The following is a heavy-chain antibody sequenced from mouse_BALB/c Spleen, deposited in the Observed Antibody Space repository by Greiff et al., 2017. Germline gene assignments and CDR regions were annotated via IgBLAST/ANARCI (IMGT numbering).Heavy chain of an antibody. V-gene: IGHV1S56*01. CDR3: ARGDYGRGGVMDY. J-gene: IGHJ4*01. D-gene: IGHD1-1*01. Sequence: VQLQQSGPELVKPGASVKMSCKASGYTFTSYYIHWVKQRPGQGLEWIGWIYPGDGSTKYNEKFKGKTTLTADKSSSTAYMLLSSLTSEDSAIYFCARGDYGRGGVMDYWGQGTSVTVSS. CDR2: IYPGDGST. CDR1: GYTFTSYY.